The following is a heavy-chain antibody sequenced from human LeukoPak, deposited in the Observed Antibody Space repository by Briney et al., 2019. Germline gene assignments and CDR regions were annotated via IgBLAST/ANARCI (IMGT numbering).Heavy chain of an antibody. V-gene: IGHV3-48*01. Sequence: GGSLRLSCAASGFTFSRNSMNWARQAPGKGLEWVSYISSRSSTIYYADSVKGRFTISRDNAKNSLYLQMNSLRAEDTAVYYCARDLAYCGGDCYSSDYFDYWGQGTLVTVSS. CDR3: ARDLAYCGGDCYSSDYFDY. CDR1: GFTFSRNS. J-gene: IGHJ4*02. D-gene: IGHD2-21*02. CDR2: ISSRSSTI.